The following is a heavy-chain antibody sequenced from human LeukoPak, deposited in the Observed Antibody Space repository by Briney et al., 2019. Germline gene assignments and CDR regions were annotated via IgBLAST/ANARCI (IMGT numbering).Heavy chain of an antibody. Sequence: ASVKVSCKASGYTFTSYAMHWVRQAPGQRLEWMGWINAGNGNTKCSQKFQGRVTITRDTSASTAYMELSSLRSEDTAVYYCARGPLTGYYTPIGSYFDYWGQGTLVTVSS. CDR2: INAGNGNT. V-gene: IGHV1-3*01. D-gene: IGHD3-9*01. CDR1: GYTFTSYA. J-gene: IGHJ4*02. CDR3: ARGPLTGYYTPIGSYFDY.